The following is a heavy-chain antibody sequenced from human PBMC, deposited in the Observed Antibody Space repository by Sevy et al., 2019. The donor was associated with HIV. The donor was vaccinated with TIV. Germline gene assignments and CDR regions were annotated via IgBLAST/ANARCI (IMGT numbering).Heavy chain of an antibody. CDR1: GFTVSSNY. CDR2: IYSGGGT. V-gene: IGHV3-53*01. Sequence: GGSLRLSCAASGFTVSSNYMSWVRQAPGKGLEWVSVIYSGGGTYYADSVKGRFTISRENSKNTLYLQINSLRAEDTAVYYCATSSDFWSGHYTHWGQGTLVTVSS. J-gene: IGHJ4*02. D-gene: IGHD3-3*01. CDR3: ATSSDFWSGHYTH.